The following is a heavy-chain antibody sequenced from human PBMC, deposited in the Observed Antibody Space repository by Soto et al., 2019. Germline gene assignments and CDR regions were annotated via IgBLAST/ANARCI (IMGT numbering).Heavy chain of an antibody. Sequence: QMRLQESGPGLVKPSETLSLTCSVSGGSISSYYWSWIRQPPGEGLEWIGHIYNCGSTNFNPTLKGRVAISVDTTKNQFSLKLSSVTAADTAVYYCASAYCGDYCDVASFEYWGQGTLVTVSS. CDR2: IYNCGST. CDR3: ASAYCGDYCDVASFEY. J-gene: IGHJ4*02. D-gene: IGHD2-21*01. CDR1: GGSISSYY. V-gene: IGHV4-59*08.